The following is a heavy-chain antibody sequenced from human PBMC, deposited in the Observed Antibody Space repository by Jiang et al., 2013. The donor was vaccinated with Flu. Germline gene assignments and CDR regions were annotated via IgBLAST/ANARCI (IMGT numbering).Heavy chain of an antibody. CDR3: AREGGTGGTTKGVDY. CDR2: IYPGDSDT. J-gene: IGHJ4*02. CDR1: GYSFTTYW. D-gene: IGHD3/OR15-3a*01. V-gene: IGHV5-51*01. Sequence: GAEVKKPGESLKISCKGSGYSFTTYWIGWVRQMPGKGLEWMGIIYPGDSDTRYTPSFQGQVTISADKSISTAYLQWSSLKASDTAIYYCAREGGTGGTTKGVDYWGPGEPWSPSPQ.